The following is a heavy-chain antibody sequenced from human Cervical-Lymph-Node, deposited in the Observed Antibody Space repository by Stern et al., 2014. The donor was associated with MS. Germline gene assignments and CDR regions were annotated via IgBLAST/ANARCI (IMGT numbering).Heavy chain of an antibody. CDR3: ARAVEVATIYFDY. CDR1: GGTFSSYT. J-gene: IGHJ4*02. D-gene: IGHD5-12*01. CDR2: IIPILGIA. V-gene: IGHV1-69*09. Sequence: QVQLGQSGAEVKKPGSSVKVSCKASGGTFSSYTISWVRQAPGQGLEWMGRIIPILGIANYAQKFQGRVTITADKSTSTAYMELSSLRSEDTAVYYCARAVEVATIYFDYWGQGTLVTVSS.